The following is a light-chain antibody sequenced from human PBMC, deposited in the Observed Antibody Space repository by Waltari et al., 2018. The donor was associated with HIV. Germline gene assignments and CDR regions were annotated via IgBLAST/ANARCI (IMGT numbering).Light chain of an antibody. CDR1: SFNIGSNT. J-gene: IGLJ1*01. Sequence: HSVLTQPPSASGTPGQWVTIPCPGSSFNIGSNTVSWYPPLPGTASKLLIYGNKQRPSGVPDRFAGSKSGTSGSLAVSGLQSEDEADYSCAAWDDSLNDVFGTGTKVTVL. CDR2: GNK. V-gene: IGLV1-44*01. CDR3: AAWDDSLNDV.